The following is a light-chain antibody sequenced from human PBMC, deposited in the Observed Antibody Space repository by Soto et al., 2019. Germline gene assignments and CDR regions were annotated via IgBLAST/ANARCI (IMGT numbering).Light chain of an antibody. V-gene: IGKV3-11*01. CDR1: QSVTNY. Sequence: EIFLTQSPDTLSLSPGERATLTCRASQSVTNYIAWYQQRPGQAPRLLXYDASNRATGIPARFSGSGSGTDLTLTISSLETEDFAVYYCQQRSNWPLITFGQGTRLEIK. CDR2: DAS. CDR3: QQRSNWPLIT. J-gene: IGKJ5*01.